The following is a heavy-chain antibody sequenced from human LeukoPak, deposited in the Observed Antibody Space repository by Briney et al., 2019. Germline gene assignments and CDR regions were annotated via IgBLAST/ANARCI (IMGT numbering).Heavy chain of an antibody. J-gene: IGHJ5*02. D-gene: IGHD3-10*01. Sequence: ASVKVSFKASGYTFTGYYMHWVRQAPGQGLEWMGWINPNSGGTNYAQKFQGRVTMTRDTSISTAYMELSRLRSDDTAVYYCARGGTYGSGSYYKRIYNWFDPWGQGTLVTVSS. CDR3: ARGGTYGSGSYYKRIYNWFDP. V-gene: IGHV1-2*02. CDR2: INPNSGGT. CDR1: GYTFTGYY.